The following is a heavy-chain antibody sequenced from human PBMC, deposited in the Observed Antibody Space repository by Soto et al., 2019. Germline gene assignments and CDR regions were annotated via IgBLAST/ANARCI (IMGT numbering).Heavy chain of an antibody. CDR2: IIPIFGTA. Sequence: QVQLVQSGAEVKKPGSSVKVSCKASGGTFSSYAISWVRQAPGQGLEWMGGIIPIFGTANYAQKFQGRVTITADKSTSTAYMEMSSLRSEDTAVYYCARDRWYYYDSSGYLRGGMDVWGPGTTVTVSS. D-gene: IGHD3-22*01. V-gene: IGHV1-69*06. CDR3: ARDRWYYYDSSGYLRGGMDV. J-gene: IGHJ6*02. CDR1: GGTFSSYA.